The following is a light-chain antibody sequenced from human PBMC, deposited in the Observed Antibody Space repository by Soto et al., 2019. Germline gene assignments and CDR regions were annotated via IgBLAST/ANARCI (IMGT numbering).Light chain of an antibody. Sequence: DIQMTQSPSALCASLGDRVTITCRASHSIGTWLAWYQQRPGKAPKLLIYDASSLGSGVPSRFSGGGSGTEFTLTISSLQPDDFGTYYCHQYKSYTPYTIGQGTKVDIK. CDR1: HSIGTW. J-gene: IGKJ2*01. V-gene: IGKV1-5*01. CDR3: HQYKSYTPYT. CDR2: DAS.